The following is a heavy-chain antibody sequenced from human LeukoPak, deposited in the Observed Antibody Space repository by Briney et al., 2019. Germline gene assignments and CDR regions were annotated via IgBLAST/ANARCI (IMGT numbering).Heavy chain of an antibody. J-gene: IGHJ5*02. Sequence: GGSLRLSCVASGFTFSSFGMHWVRQAPGKGLEWVAVIWFDGSNEYYADSLKGRFTISRDNSKNTLYLQMNSLRAEDTAVYYCAREGATYYYGSGNENWFDPWGQGTLVTVSS. CDR2: IWFDGSNE. CDR3: AREGATYYYGSGNENWFDP. D-gene: IGHD3-10*01. V-gene: IGHV3-33*01. CDR1: GFTFSSFG.